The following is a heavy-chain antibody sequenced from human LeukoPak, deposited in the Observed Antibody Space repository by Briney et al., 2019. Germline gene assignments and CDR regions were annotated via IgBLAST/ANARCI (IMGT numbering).Heavy chain of an antibody. J-gene: IGHJ4*02. Sequence: GASVKVSCKASGYTFTGYYMHWVRQAPGQGLEWMGWINPNSGGTNYAQKFQGRVTMTRDTSISTAYMELSRLRSDDTAVYYCARGVATMIVVVTIDYWGQGTLVTVSS. CDR1: GYTFTGYY. V-gene: IGHV1-2*02. CDR2: INPNSGGT. D-gene: IGHD3-22*01. CDR3: ARGVATMIVVVTIDY.